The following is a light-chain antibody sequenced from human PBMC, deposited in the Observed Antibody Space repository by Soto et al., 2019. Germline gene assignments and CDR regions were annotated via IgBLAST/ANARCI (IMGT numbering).Light chain of an antibody. CDR3: ASWDDRLGAVI. CDR1: SSNIGGTNY. J-gene: IGLJ2*01. Sequence: VLTQPPSASGTPGQKVFISCSGSSSNIGGTNYAYWYQQLPGAAPKLLMHSNNLRPSGVPERISGSKFGTAASLAISGLRSEDEAVYYCASWDDRLGAVIFGGGTKGTVL. V-gene: IGLV1-47*02. CDR2: SNN.